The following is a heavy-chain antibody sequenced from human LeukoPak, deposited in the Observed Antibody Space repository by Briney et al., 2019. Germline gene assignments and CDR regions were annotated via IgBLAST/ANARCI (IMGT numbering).Heavy chain of an antibody. CDR2: ISSSSSTI. CDR1: GFNFSSYS. J-gene: IGHJ4*02. V-gene: IGHV3-48*02. CDR3: ARDSRVAGDFDY. Sequence: LSGGSLRLSCAVSGFNFSSYSMNWVRQAPGKGLEWVSYISSSSSTIYYADSVKGRFTISRDNAKNSLSLQMNSLRDEDTAVYYCARDSRVAGDFDYWGQGTLVTVSS. D-gene: IGHD6-19*01.